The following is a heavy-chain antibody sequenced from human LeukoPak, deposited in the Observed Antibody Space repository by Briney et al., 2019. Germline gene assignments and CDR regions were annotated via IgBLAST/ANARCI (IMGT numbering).Heavy chain of an antibody. V-gene: IGHV1-8*02. D-gene: IGHD3-22*01. CDR2: MNPNSGNT. CDR1: GHTFTSYD. J-gene: IGHJ5*02. CDR3: AREDYYDSGSFDP. Sequence: GASVKVSCKASGHTFTSYDINWVRQATGQGLEWMGWMNPNSGNTAYAQKFQGRVTMTRNTSIITAYMELSSLRSEDTAVYYCAREDYYDSGSFDPWGQGTLVTVSS.